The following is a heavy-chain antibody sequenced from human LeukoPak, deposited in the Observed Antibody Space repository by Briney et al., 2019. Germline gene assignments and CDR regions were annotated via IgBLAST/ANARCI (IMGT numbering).Heavy chain of an antibody. J-gene: IGHJ4*02. CDR3: AKTGRSWDFDY. V-gene: IGHV3-23*01. CDR1: GFTFSSYG. D-gene: IGHD3-16*01. CDR2: ISGSGGTT. Sequence: GGSLRLSCAASGFTFSSYGMRWVRQAPGKGLEWVSAISGSGGTTNYADSLTGRFTISRDNAKNTLYLQMNSLGADDTAVYYCAKTGRSWDFDYWGQGTLVTVSS.